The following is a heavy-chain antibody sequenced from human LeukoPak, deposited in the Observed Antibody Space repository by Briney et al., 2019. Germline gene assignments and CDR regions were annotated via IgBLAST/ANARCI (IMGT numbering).Heavy chain of an antibody. J-gene: IGHJ5*02. Sequence: SETLSLTCAVYGGSFSGYYWSWIRQPPGKGLEWIGEINHSGSTNYNPSLKSRVTISVDTSKNQFSLKLSSVTAADTAVYYCARHGIGYSYGYALSPWGQGTLVTVSS. CDR3: ARHGIGYSYGYALSP. CDR2: INHSGST. V-gene: IGHV4-34*01. CDR1: GGSFSGYY. D-gene: IGHD5-18*01.